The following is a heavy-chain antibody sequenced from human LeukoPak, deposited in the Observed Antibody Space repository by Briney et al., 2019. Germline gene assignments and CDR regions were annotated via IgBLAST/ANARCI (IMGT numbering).Heavy chain of an antibody. J-gene: IGHJ6*02. CDR3: ARGILTSHYYGMDV. Sequence: PSETLSLTCAVYGGSFSGYYWSWLRQPPGKGLEWIGEINHSGSTNYNPSLKSRVTISVDTSKNQFSLKLSSVTAADTAVYYCARGILTSHYYGMDVWGQGTTVTVSS. CDR1: GGSFSGYY. V-gene: IGHV4-34*01. CDR2: INHSGST.